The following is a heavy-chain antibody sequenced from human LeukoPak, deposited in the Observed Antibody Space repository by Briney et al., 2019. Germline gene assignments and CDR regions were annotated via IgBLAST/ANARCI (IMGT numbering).Heavy chain of an antibody. D-gene: IGHD7-27*01. Sequence: GGSLRLSCAASGFTFSSYGMHWVRQAPGKGLEWVAVIWYDGSNKYYADSVKGRFTISRDNSRNTMYLQMSSLRVEDTAVYYCANLGLRTLVLTWGQGTLVTVSS. V-gene: IGHV3-30*02. CDR1: GFTFSSYG. CDR2: IWYDGSNK. CDR3: ANLGLRTLVLT. J-gene: IGHJ5*02.